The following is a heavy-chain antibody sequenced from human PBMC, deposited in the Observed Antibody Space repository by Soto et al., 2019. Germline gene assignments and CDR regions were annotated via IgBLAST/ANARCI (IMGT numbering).Heavy chain of an antibody. CDR3: ARHGGILTGYNDY. V-gene: IGHV4-4*02. D-gene: IGHD3-9*01. J-gene: IGHJ4*02. CDR1: GDSISSDKW. Sequence: PSETLSLTCAVSGDSISSDKWWSWIRQPPGKGLQWIGEIYHSGSTKYNPSLKSRVIISVDKSKNQFSLKLSSVTAADTAVYYCARHGGILTGYNDYWGQGTLVTVSS. CDR2: IYHSGST.